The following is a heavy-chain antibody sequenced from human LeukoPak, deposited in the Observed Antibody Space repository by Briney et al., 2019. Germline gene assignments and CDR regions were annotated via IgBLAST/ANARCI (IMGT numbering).Heavy chain of an antibody. V-gene: IGHV4-34*01. D-gene: IGHD6-6*01. CDR1: GGSFSAYY. CDR2: INHSGST. Sequence: SETLSLTCAVYGGSFSAYYWSWIRQPPGKGLEWIGEINHSGSTNYNPSLKSRVTISVDTSKNQFSLKLSSVTAADTAVYYCARVGGSSSVDYWGQGTLVTVSS. CDR3: ARVGGSSSVDY. J-gene: IGHJ4*02.